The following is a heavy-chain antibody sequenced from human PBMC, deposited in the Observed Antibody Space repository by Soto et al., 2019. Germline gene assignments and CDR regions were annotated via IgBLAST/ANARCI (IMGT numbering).Heavy chain of an antibody. CDR2: IKQDGSEK. CDR1: GFTFSSYW. CDR3: ARDPNIVLVPAALRSYYYYYGMDV. Sequence: PGGSLRLSCAASGFTFSSYWMSWVRQAPGKGLEWVANIKQDGSEKYYVDSVKGRFTISRDNAKNSLYLQMNRLRAEDTAVFYCARDPNIVLVPAALRSYYYYYGMDVWGQGT. V-gene: IGHV3-7*01. J-gene: IGHJ6*02. D-gene: IGHD2-2*01.